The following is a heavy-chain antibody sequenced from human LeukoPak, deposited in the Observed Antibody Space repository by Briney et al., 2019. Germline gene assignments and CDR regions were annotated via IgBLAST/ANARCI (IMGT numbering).Heavy chain of an antibody. CDR2: IYYSGST. CDR1: GGSISSGGYY. J-gene: IGHJ4*02. D-gene: IGHD3-22*01. V-gene: IGHV4-31*03. CDR3: ARGGSRYYDSSGSGYFDY. Sequence: PSQTLSLTCTVSGGSISSGGYYWSWIRQHPGKGLEWIVYIYYSGSTYYNPSLKSRVTISVDTSKNQFSLKLSSVTAADTAVYYCARGGSRYYDSSGSGYFDYWGQGTLVTVSS.